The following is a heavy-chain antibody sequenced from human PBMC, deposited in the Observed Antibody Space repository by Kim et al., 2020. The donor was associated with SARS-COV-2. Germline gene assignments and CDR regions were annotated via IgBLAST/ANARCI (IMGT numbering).Heavy chain of an antibody. D-gene: IGHD3-3*01. CDR3: TTDDVLRFLEWSPTRYFDY. J-gene: IGHJ4*02. V-gene: IGHV3-15*01. Sequence: GTFTISRDDSKNTLYLQMNSLKTEDTAVYYCTTDDVLRFLEWSPTRYFDYWGQGTLVTVSS.